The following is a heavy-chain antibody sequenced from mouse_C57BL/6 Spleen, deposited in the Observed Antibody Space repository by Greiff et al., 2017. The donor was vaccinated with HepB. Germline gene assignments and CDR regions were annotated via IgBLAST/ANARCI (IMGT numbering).Heavy chain of an antibody. V-gene: IGHV1-19*01. CDR3: ARRDYLDY. J-gene: IGHJ2*01. Sequence: EVQLQQSGPVLVKPGASVKMSCKASGYTFTDYYMNWVKQSPGKSLEWIGVINPYNGGTTYNQKFKGKATLTVDKSSSTAYMELSSLTSEDSAVYYCARRDYLDYWGQGTTLTVSS. D-gene: IGHD1-1*02. CDR2: INPYNGGT. CDR1: GYTFTDYY.